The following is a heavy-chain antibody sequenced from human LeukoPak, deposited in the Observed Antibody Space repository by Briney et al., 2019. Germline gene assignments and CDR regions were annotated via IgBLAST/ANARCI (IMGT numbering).Heavy chain of an antibody. Sequence: PSETLSLTCTVSGGSISSYYWSWIRQPPGKGLEWIGEINHSGSTNYNPSLRSRVTISVDTSKNQFSLKLSSVSAADTAVYYCARAEGNWGQGTLVTVSS. CDR3: ARAEGN. CDR1: GGSISSYY. CDR2: INHSGST. J-gene: IGHJ4*02. V-gene: IGHV4-34*01.